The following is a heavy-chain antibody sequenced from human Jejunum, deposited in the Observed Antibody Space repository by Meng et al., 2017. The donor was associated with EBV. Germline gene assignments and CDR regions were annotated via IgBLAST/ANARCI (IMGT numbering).Heavy chain of an antibody. CDR3: ARDQNGSYFAY. Sequence: QVQLQELGPGLVKPTETLSLTCTVSGGSVSSGGYYWSWIRQPPGKGLEWIGYIYNSESTNYKSSIKSRVTISADTSKNQFSLRLSSVTAADTAVYYCARDQNGSYFAYWGQGTLVTVSS. V-gene: IGHV4-61*08. CDR2: IYNSEST. J-gene: IGHJ4*02. CDR1: GGSVSSGGYY. D-gene: IGHD1-26*01.